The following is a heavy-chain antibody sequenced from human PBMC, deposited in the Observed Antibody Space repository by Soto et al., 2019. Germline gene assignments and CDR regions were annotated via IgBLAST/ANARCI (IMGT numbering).Heavy chain of an antibody. CDR1: GFTFSSYW. Sequence: EVQLVESGGGLVQPGGSLRLSCAASGFTFSSYWMHWVRQAPGKGLVWVSRINPDESSSTYADSVKGRFTISRDNAKNTLYLQRNSLRAEDTAVYDCARRGPVRGLAYWGQGTLVTVSS. CDR3: ARRGPVRGLAY. J-gene: IGHJ4*02. V-gene: IGHV3-74*01. CDR2: INPDESSS. D-gene: IGHD1-26*01.